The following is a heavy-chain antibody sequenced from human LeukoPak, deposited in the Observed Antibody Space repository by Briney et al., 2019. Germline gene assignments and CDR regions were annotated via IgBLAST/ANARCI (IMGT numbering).Heavy chain of an antibody. CDR1: GFTFSNYA. J-gene: IGHJ6*03. CDR2: ISSSGGST. D-gene: IGHD3-10*01. CDR3: ATLRTQDRRSYYFMDV. Sequence: GGSLRLSCAGSGFTFSNYAMSWVRQAPGKGLEWVSTISSSGGSTYYGDSVKGRFTISRADSRKTLSLQMHSLRAEDTAVYYSATLRTQDRRSYYFMDVWGKGTTVTVSS. V-gene: IGHV3-23*01.